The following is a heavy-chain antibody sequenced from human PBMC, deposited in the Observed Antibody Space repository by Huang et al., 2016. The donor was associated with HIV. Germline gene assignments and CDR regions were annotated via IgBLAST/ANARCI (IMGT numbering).Heavy chain of an antibody. CDR2: MNPKSGNV. J-gene: IGHJ3*01. CDR1: GYTFTNYD. V-gene: IGHV1-8*01. CDR3: ARGFGINYNHEAFDV. Sequence: QIQLAQSGAEVKKPGASVKVSCKASGYTFTNYDINWVRKASGQGLEWMGCMNPKSGNVGYTKKFQGRVAILGNSSINTSYLEVTSLTSEDTAVYYCARGFGINYNHEAFDVWGQGTMVTVSS. D-gene: IGHD3-10*01.